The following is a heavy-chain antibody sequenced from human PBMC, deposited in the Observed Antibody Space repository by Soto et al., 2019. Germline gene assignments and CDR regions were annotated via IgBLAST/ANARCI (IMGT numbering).Heavy chain of an antibody. V-gene: IGHV5-10-1*01. CDR3: ARLDGSYSYYGMDV. D-gene: IGHD1-26*01. CDR2: IDPSDSYT. J-gene: IGHJ6*02. Sequence: GESLKISCNGSGYSFTIYWISWVRQMPGKGLEWMGRIDPSDSYTNYSPSFQGHVTISADKSISTAYLQWSSLKASDTAMYYCARLDGSYSYYGMDVWGQGTTVTVSS. CDR1: GYSFTIYW.